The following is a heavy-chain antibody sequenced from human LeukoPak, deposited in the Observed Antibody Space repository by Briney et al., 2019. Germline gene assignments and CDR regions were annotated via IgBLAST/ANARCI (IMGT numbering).Heavy chain of an antibody. CDR3: AKGGSDYDDHGYSFDY. V-gene: IGHV3-23*01. CDR1: GFTFSSYA. D-gene: IGHD1-26*01. Sequence: GGSLRLSCAASGFTFSSYAMSWVRQAAGKGLECVSAISSRGGNTYYAVSVKGRFTISRDNSKNTLYLQMNSLRAEDTAVYYCAKGGSDYDDHGYSFDYWGQGALVTVSS. CDR2: ISSRGGNT. J-gene: IGHJ4*02.